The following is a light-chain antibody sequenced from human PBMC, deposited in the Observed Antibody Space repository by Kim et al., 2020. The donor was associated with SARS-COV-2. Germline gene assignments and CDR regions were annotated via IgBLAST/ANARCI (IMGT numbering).Light chain of an antibody. J-gene: IGKJ3*01. CDR1: QSVSSY. Sequence: PVERAPLSCRASQSVSSYLAWYQQKPGQAPRLLIYDASNRATGIPARFSGSGSGTDFTLTISSLGPEDFAVYYCQQRSNWPPIFTFGPGTKVDIK. V-gene: IGKV3-11*01. CDR2: DAS. CDR3: QQRSNWPPIFT.